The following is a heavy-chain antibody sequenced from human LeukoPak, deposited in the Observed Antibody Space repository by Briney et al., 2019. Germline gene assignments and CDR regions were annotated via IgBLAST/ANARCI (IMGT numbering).Heavy chain of an antibody. D-gene: IGHD2/OR15-2a*01. J-gene: IGHJ3*02. CDR2: IDHSGST. CDR1: GGSFSNYY. CDR3: AREGPSNYFPRRAFDI. V-gene: IGHV4-34*01. Sequence: PSETLSLTCAIYGGSFSNYYWTWIRQPPGKGLEWIGEIDHSGSTNYNPSLKSRVTISVDTSKNQFSLKLSSVTAADTAVYYCAREGPSNYFPRRAFDIWGQGTIVTASS.